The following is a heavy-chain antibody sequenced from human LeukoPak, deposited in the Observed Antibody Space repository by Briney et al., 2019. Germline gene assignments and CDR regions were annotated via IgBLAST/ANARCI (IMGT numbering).Heavy chain of an antibody. Sequence: SETLSLTCTVSGGSISSYYWSWIRQPPGKGLEWIGRIYTSGSTNYNPSLKSRVTMSVDTSKNQFSLKLSSVTAADTAVYYCARDLGHRARTGTAGWFDPWGQGTLVTVSS. V-gene: IGHV4-4*07. D-gene: IGHD1-1*01. CDR2: IYTSGST. CDR1: GGSISSYY. CDR3: ARDLGHRARTGTAGWFDP. J-gene: IGHJ5*02.